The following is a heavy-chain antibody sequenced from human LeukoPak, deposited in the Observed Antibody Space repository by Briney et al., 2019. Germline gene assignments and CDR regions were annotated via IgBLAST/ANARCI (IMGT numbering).Heavy chain of an antibody. V-gene: IGHV3-15*01. Sequence: PSETLSLTCAVYGGSFSGYYWSWVRQAPGKGLEWVGRIKSKTDGGTTDYAAPVKGRFTISRDDSKNTLNLQMNSLKSEDTAVYFCTTDRPPFPIVVLPAPPPYWGQGTLVTVSS. J-gene: IGHJ4*02. CDR2: IKSKTDGGTT. CDR1: GGSFSGYY. D-gene: IGHD2-2*01. CDR3: TTDRPPFPIVVLPAPPPY.